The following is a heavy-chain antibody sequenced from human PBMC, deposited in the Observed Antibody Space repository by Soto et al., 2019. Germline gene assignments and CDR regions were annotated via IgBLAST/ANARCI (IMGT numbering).Heavy chain of an antibody. CDR1: GGTFSPYT. CDR3: TRDWEITVSTWSFGGF. CDR2: IIPFHGVT. Sequence: QVQLVQSGAEVKKPGSSVKVSCKASGGTFSPYTINWVRQAPGQGLEWMGRIIPFHGVTNYVQKFHDRVTITEDKSTSTAYMELSGLRFEDTAMYYCTRDWEITVSTWSFGGFWGRGTLVTVSS. J-gene: IGHJ4*02. D-gene: IGHD3-10*01. V-gene: IGHV1-69*08.